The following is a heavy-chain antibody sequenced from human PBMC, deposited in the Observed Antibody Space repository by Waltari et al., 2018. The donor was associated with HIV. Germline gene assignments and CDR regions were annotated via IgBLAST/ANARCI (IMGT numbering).Heavy chain of an antibody. CDR3: ARGIPQSNWGHYYFGMDV. CDR1: GFTFSSCG. D-gene: IGHD7-27*01. Sequence: QVQLVESGGGVVQPGRSLRLSCAASGFTFSSCGMHWVRQAPGKGVEVMAGLWYYGSKKNYGASVKGRFTISKDNSKNTLYLQKNSLRTKDTAVYYCARGIPQSNWGHYYFGMDVWGQGTTVTVSS. CDR2: LWYYGSKK. V-gene: IGHV3-33*01. J-gene: IGHJ6*02.